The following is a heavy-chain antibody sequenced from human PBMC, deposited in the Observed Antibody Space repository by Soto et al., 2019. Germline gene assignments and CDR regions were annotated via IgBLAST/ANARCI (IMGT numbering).Heavy chain of an antibody. J-gene: IGHJ6*02. V-gene: IGHV1-18*01. CDR3: ARTVEDFWSGYYNGMDV. CDR1: GYTFTSYG. CDR2: ISAYNGNT. Sequence: ASVKVSCKASGYTFTSYGISWVRQAPGQGLEWMGWISAYNGNTNYAQRLQGRVTMTTDTSTSTAYMELRSLRSDDTAVYYCARTVEDFWSGYYNGMDVWGQGTTVTVSS. D-gene: IGHD3-3*01.